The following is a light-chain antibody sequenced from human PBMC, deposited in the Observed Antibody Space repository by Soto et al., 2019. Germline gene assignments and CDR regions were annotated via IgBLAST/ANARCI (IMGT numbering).Light chain of an antibody. CDR1: QSVSSN. CDR2: GAS. Sequence: EIVMTQSPATLSVSPGERATLSCRASQSVSSNLAWYQQKPGQAPRLLIYGASTRATGIPARFSGSGSGTEFTLTISSLQSEDFALYYCQQYNNWSYTFDQGTKLEIK. J-gene: IGKJ2*01. CDR3: QQYNNWSYT. V-gene: IGKV3-15*01.